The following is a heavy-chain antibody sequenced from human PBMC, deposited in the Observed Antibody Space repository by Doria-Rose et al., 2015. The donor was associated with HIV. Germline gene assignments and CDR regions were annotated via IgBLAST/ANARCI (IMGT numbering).Heavy chain of an antibody. J-gene: IGHJ4*02. CDR2: IFSDDEG. Sequence: SGPVLVKPTETLTLTCTVSGVSLSSPGMGVSWIRQPPGKALEWLANIFSDDEGSYKTSLKSRLTISRGTAKSQLVLTMTDMYPVDTATYYCARIKSSRWYHKYYFDFWGQGTLVIVSA. CDR1: GVSLSSPGMG. V-gene: IGHV2-26*01. CDR3: ARIKSSRWYHKYYFDF. D-gene: IGHD6-13*01.